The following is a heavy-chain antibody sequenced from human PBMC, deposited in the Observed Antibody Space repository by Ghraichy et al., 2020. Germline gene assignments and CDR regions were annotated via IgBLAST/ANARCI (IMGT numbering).Heavy chain of an antibody. V-gene: IGHV1-2*02. D-gene: IGHD2/OR15-2a*01. Sequence: ASVKVSCKASGYTFTAYYMHWVRQAPGQGLEWMGWINPNSGGTTYAQNFQGRVTMTRDTSISTAYMELSRLTSDDTAVYYCARGPSRSTTGWFDPWGQGTLVTVSS. J-gene: IGHJ5*02. CDR2: INPNSGGT. CDR1: GYTFTAYY. CDR3: ARGPSRSTTGWFDP.